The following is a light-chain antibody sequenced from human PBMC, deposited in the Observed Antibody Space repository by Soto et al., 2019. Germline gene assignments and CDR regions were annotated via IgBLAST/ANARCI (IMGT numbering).Light chain of an antibody. CDR2: KAS. Sequence: DIQMTQSPSTLSASVGDIDTITCRASQSISSWLAWYQQKPWKAPKILIYKASILESGVPSRFSGSGSGTEFTLTISSLQPDDFATYYCQHYNIYSETFGQGTKV. V-gene: IGKV1-5*03. J-gene: IGKJ1*01. CDR3: QHYNIYSET. CDR1: QSISSW.